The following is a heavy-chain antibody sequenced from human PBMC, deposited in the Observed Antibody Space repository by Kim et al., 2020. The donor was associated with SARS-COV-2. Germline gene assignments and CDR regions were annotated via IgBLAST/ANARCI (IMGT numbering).Heavy chain of an antibody. V-gene: IGHV3-21*01. Sequence: GGSLRLSCAASGFTFSSYSMNWVRQAPGKGLEWVSSISSSSSYIYYADSVKGRFTISRDNAKNSLYLQMNSLRAEDTAVYYCAKVLRYFDWLPAGDAFDIWGQGTRVTVPS. CDR3: AKVLRYFDWLPAGDAFDI. CDR1: GFTFSSYS. CDR2: ISSSSSYI. J-gene: IGHJ3*02. D-gene: IGHD3-9*01.